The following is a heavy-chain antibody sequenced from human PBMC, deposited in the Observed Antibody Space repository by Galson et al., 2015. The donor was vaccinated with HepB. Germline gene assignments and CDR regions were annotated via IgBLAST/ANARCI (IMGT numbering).Heavy chain of an antibody. D-gene: IGHD6-13*01. CDR3: ATIAAAPTDYYYGMDV. CDR1: GYTLTELS. V-gene: IGHV1-24*01. CDR2: FDPEDGET. Sequence: SVKVSCKVSGYTLTELSMHWVRQAPGKGLEWMGGFDPEDGETIYAQKFQGRVTMTEDTSTDTAYMELSSLRSEDTAVYYCATIAAAPTDYYYGMDVWGQGTTVTVSS. J-gene: IGHJ6*02.